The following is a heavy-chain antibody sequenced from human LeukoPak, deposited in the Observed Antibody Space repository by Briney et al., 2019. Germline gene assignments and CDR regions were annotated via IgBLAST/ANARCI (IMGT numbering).Heavy chain of an antibody. Sequence: PGGSLRLSCAASGFTFSSYGMHWVRQAPGKGLEWVAFIRYDGSNKYYADSVEGRFTISRDNSKNTLYLQMNSLRAEDTAVYYCAKDGLAAAATTGYWGQGTLVTVSS. CDR2: IRYDGSNK. J-gene: IGHJ4*02. V-gene: IGHV3-30*02. D-gene: IGHD6-13*01. CDR3: AKDGLAAAATTGY. CDR1: GFTFSSYG.